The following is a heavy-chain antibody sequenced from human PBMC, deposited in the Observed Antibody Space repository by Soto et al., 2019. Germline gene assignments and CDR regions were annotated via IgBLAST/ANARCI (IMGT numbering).Heavy chain of an antibody. CDR1: GFTFSNAW. J-gene: IGHJ6*02. Sequence: GGSLRLSCAASGFTFSNAWMSWVRQAPGKGLEWVGRIKSKTDGGTTDYAAPVKGRFTISRDDSKNTLYLQMNSLKTEDTAVYYCTTSLYCTNGVCYTDYYGMDVWGQGTTVTVSS. D-gene: IGHD2-8*01. CDR2: IKSKTDGGTT. CDR3: TTSLYCTNGVCYTDYYGMDV. V-gene: IGHV3-15*01.